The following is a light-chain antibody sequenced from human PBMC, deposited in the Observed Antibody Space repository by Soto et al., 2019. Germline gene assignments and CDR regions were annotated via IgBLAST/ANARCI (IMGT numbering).Light chain of an antibody. V-gene: IGKV2-28*01. J-gene: IGKJ1*01. Sequence: DIVMTQSPLSLPVTPGEPASISCRSNQSLLHSNGYNYLDWYLQKPGQSPQLLIYLGSNRASGVPVRFSGSGSGTDFTLKISRVEAEDVGVYYCMQALQTPPTFGQGTKVEIK. CDR3: MQALQTPPT. CDR1: QSLLHSNGYNY. CDR2: LGS.